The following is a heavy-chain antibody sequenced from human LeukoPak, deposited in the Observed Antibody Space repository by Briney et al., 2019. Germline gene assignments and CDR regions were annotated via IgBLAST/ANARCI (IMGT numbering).Heavy chain of an antibody. CDR3: ARFKIVVVPAATGWFDP. CDR2: IYPGDSDT. CDR1: GYSFTSYW. J-gene: IGHJ5*02. D-gene: IGHD2-2*01. V-gene: IGHV5-51*01. Sequence: GESLKISCKGSGYSFTSYWIGWVRQMPGKGLEWMGIIYPGDSDTRYSPSFQGQVTISADKSISTAYLQWSSLKASGTAMYYCARFKIVVVPAATGWFDPWGQGTLVTVSS.